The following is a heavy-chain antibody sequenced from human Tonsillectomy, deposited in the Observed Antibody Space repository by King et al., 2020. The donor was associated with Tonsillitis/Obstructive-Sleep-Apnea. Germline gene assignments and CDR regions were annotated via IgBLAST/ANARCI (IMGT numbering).Heavy chain of an antibody. D-gene: IGHD7-27*01. J-gene: IGHJ4*02. CDR3: ARQKGGTGDPFDY. Sequence: QLQESGPRLVKPSETLSLTCSVSGGSVSSSSYYWGWIRQPPGKGLEGFGSISYSGRTYYNPPLKSPVTLSEDTSKNQSSLKLNSWTAADTAVDYCARQKGGTGDPFDYWGPGTLVTVSS. V-gene: IGHV4-39*01. CDR1: GGSVSSSSYY. CDR2: ISYSGRT.